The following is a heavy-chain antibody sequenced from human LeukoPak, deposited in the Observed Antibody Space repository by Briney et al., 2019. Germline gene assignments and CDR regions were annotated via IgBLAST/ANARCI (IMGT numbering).Heavy chain of an antibody. D-gene: IGHD2-8*01. Sequence: GGSLRLSCVASGFTFSDYAMTWVRQAPGKGLEWVSSIAPVYYADSVKGRFTISRDDSKNTLFLQMNSLRVEDTAIYYCAKDSFSYNGVFDALDVWGQGSMVTVSS. J-gene: IGHJ3*01. CDR1: GFTFSDYA. CDR3: AKDSFSYNGVFDALDV. CDR2: IAPV. V-gene: IGHV3-23*01.